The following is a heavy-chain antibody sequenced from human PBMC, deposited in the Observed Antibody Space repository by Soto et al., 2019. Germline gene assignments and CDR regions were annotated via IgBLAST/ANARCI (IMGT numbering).Heavy chain of an antibody. CDR2: IYSGGST. Sequence: EMQLVESGGGSVQPGGSLRLSCAASGFTVSVSSNYMSWVRQAPGKGLEWVSVIYSGGSTHYADSVKGRFSISRDNSKNTVYLQMNSLRAEDTAVYYCAKNIVGAPMVFDIWGQGTTVTVSS. CDR3: AKNIVGAPMVFDI. J-gene: IGHJ3*02. V-gene: IGHV3-66*01. CDR1: GFTVSVSSNY. D-gene: IGHD1-26*01.